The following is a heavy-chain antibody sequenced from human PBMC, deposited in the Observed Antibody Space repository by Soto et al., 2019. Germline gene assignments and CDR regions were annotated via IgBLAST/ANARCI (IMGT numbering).Heavy chain of an antibody. CDR2: ISGTDTGT. J-gene: IGHJ4*02. D-gene: IGHD3-10*01. V-gene: IGHV3-23*01. Sequence: EVQLLESGGGLVQPGGSLRLSCAASGFSCSTHAMSWVRQAPGKGLEWVSLISGTDTGTSYADSVKGRFTMSRDNSKNTLDLQMNSLRAEDTAVYYCAKGDQFGWGAHFDFWGQGTLVTVYS. CDR3: AKGDQFGWGAHFDF. CDR1: GFSCSTHA.